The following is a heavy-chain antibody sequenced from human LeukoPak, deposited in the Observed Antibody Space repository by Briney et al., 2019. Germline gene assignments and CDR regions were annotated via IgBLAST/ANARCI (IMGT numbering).Heavy chain of an antibody. D-gene: IGHD1-26*01. Sequence: PGGSLRLSCAASGFTFSSYWMSWVRQAPGKGLEWVGFIRSKAYGGTTEYAASVKGRFTISRDDSKSIAYLQMNSLKTEDTAVYYCTRDHGGSYPGLGYFDYWGQGTLVTVSS. CDR2: IRSKAYGGTT. CDR1: GFTFSSYW. CDR3: TRDHGGSYPGLGYFDY. V-gene: IGHV3-49*04. J-gene: IGHJ4*02.